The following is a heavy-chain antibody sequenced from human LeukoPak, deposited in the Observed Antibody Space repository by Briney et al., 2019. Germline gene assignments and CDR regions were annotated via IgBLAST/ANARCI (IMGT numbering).Heavy chain of an antibody. Sequence: PSETLSLTCAVSGGSISSSNWWSWVRQPPGKGLGWIGEIYHSGSTNYNPSLKSRVTISVDKSKNQFSLKLSSVTAADTAVYYCARHATSDSSGWYPSYWYFDLWGRGTLVTVSS. V-gene: IGHV4-4*02. CDR3: ARHATSDSSGWYPSYWYFDL. CDR1: GGSISSSNW. CDR2: IYHSGST. J-gene: IGHJ2*01. D-gene: IGHD6-19*01.